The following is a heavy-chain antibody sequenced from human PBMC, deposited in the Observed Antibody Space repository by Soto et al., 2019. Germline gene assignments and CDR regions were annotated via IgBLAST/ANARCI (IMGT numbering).Heavy chain of an antibody. V-gene: IGHV4-59*01. Sequence: XXTRSLPFTVSGGSISSYYWRWILQPPGKGLEWIGYIYYSGSTNYNPSLKSRVTISVDTSKNQFSLKLSSVTAADTAVYYCARVGSRRRDHYYYMDVWGKGTTVTVSS. D-gene: IGHD3-10*01. CDR1: GGSISSYY. CDR2: IYYSGST. CDR3: ARVGSRRRDHYYYMDV. J-gene: IGHJ6*03.